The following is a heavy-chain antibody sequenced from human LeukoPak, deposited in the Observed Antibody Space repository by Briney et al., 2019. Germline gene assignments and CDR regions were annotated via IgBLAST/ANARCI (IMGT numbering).Heavy chain of an antibody. V-gene: IGHV1-2*02. CDR1: GYTFTGYY. Sequence: ASVKVSCKASGYTFTGYYMHWVRQAPGQGLEWMGWINPNSGGTNYAQKFQGRVTMTRDTSISTAYMELSGLRSDDTAVYYRARAPTSDSGYYYYMDVWGKGTTVTISS. D-gene: IGHD2-21*02. J-gene: IGHJ6*03. CDR2: INPNSGGT. CDR3: ARAPTSDSGYYYYMDV.